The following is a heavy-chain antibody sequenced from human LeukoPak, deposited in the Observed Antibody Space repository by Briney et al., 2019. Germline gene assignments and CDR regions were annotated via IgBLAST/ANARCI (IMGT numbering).Heavy chain of an antibody. J-gene: IGHJ3*02. CDR3: AKGPHYGDYVGLEADAFDI. CDR1: GFTFSNSA. V-gene: IGHV3-23*01. CDR2: ISGSGGST. Sequence: PGGFLRLSCAASGFTFSNSALSWVRQAPGKGLEWVSDISGSGGSTYYADSVKGRFTISRDNSKNTLYLQMNSLRAEDTAVYYCAKGPHYGDYVGLEADAFDIWGQGTMVTVSS. D-gene: IGHD4-17*01.